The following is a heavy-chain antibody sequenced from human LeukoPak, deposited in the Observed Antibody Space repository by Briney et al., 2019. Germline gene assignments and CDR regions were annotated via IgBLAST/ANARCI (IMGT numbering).Heavy chain of an antibody. V-gene: IGHV3-30-3*01. Sequence: YDGSNKYYADSVKGRFTISRDNSKNTLYLQMNSLRAEDTAVYYCARDQDNYGGNSGTFDYWGQGTLVTVSS. J-gene: IGHJ4*02. CDR2: YDGSNK. D-gene: IGHD4-23*01. CDR3: ARDQDNYGGNSGTFDY.